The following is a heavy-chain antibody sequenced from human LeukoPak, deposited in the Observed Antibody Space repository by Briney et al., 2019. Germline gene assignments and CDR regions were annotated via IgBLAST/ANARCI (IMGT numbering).Heavy chain of an antibody. D-gene: IGHD3-10*01. CDR1: GASISSSSYY. J-gene: IGHJ6*03. CDR2: IYYSGST. Sequence: PSETLSLTCTVSGASISSSSYYWGSIRQPPGMGLEWIGSIYYSGSTYYNPSLKSRVTISVDTSKNQFSLKLSSVTAADTAVYYCASLSGGYYYMDVWGKGTTVTVSS. V-gene: IGHV4-39*01. CDR3: ASLSGGYYYMDV.